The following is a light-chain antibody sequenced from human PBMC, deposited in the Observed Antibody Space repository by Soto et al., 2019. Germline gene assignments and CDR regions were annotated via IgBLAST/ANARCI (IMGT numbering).Light chain of an antibody. Sequence: EVVMTQSPATLSVSPGDRATLSCRASESVNSKLAWYQQKPGQAPRLLISGSSTRATGIPARFSGSGSGTDFTLTINSLQSEDFAVYYCQQYSDWPCTFGQGTKLEIK. J-gene: IGKJ2*02. V-gene: IGKV3-15*01. CDR2: GSS. CDR3: QQYSDWPCT. CDR1: ESVNSK.